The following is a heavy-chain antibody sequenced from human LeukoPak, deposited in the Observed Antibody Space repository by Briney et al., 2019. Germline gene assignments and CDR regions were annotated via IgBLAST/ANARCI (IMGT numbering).Heavy chain of an antibody. CDR2: ISGGSRTI. CDR1: GFTFSSYS. Sequence: GGSLRFSCAASGFTFSSYSMNWVRQAPGKGLEWVSYISGGSRTIYYADSVKGRLTISRDNAKNSLYLQMNSLRDEDTAVFYCARVSGWSGTYRFDYWGQGTLVTVSS. CDR3: ARVSGWSGTYRFDY. J-gene: IGHJ4*02. D-gene: IGHD3-10*01. V-gene: IGHV3-48*02.